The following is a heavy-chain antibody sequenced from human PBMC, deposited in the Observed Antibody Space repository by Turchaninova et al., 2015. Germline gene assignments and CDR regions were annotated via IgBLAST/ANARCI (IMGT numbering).Heavy chain of an antibody. CDR2: VSHSGRT. D-gene: IGHD6-19*01. CDR1: GGSFSGFY. Sequence: GLLKPSETLSLTCAFYGGSFSGFYWHWIRQTPGKGLEWIGEVSHSGRTKYNPSLKSRATISLDASNKQFSLNLRSVTAADTALYYCMMWLTNADYWGQGTLVTVSS. V-gene: IGHV4-34*01. CDR3: MMWLTNADY. J-gene: IGHJ4*02.